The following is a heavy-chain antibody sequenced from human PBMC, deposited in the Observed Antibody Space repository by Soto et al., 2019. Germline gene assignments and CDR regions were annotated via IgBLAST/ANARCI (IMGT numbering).Heavy chain of an antibody. V-gene: IGHV4-59*01. CDR3: ARKIMNCRVGSCWFFDS. J-gene: IGHJ4*02. Sequence: SETLSLTCTVSGGSISSYYWSWIRQPPGKGLEWIGYIYYSGSTNYNPSLKSRVTISVDTSKNQFSLKLSSVTAADTAVYYCARKIMNCRVGSCWFFDSWGQGAVVTVSS. CDR2: IYYSGST. D-gene: IGHD2-15*01. CDR1: GGSISSYY.